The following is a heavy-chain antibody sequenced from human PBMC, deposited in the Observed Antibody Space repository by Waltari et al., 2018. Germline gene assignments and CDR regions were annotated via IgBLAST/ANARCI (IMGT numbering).Heavy chain of an antibody. Sequence: EVQLVESGGGLVQPGGSLRLSCAASGFTFSSYSMNWFRQAPGKGLEWVSYISSSSSTIYYADSVKGRFTISRDNAKNSLYLQMNSLRAEDTAVYYCARDPQNGAFDIWGQGTMVTVSS. V-gene: IGHV3-48*04. CDR1: GFTFSSYS. CDR2: ISSSSSTI. D-gene: IGHD2-8*01. CDR3: ARDPQNGAFDI. J-gene: IGHJ3*02.